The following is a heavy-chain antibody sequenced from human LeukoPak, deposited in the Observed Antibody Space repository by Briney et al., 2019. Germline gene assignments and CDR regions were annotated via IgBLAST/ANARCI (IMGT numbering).Heavy chain of an antibody. D-gene: IGHD3-16*02. Sequence: GGSLRLSCAASGFTFSDYNMNWVRQAPGKGLEWVSYISFSVNTKYYGDSVKGRFTISRDNANNSVSLHMTALRAEDTAIYYCGRIFNIWGTFRNTWGQGTQVTVSS. CDR3: GRIFNIWGTFRNT. CDR1: GFTFSDYN. J-gene: IGHJ4*02. CDR2: ISFSVNTK. V-gene: IGHV3-48*04.